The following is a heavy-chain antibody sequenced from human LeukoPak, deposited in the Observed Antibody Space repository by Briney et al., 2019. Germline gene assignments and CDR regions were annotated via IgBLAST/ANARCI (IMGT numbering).Heavy chain of an antibody. CDR1: GGSFSGYY. CDR3: ARKSQLWSKYYYYYYMDV. V-gene: IGHV4-34*01. Sequence: SQTLSLTCAVYGGSFSGYYWSWIRQPPGKGLEWIGEINHSGSTNYNPSLKSRVTISVDTSKNQFSLKLSSVTAADTAVYYCARKSQLWSKYYYYYYMDVWGKGTTVTVSS. CDR2: INHSGST. J-gene: IGHJ6*03. D-gene: IGHD5-18*01.